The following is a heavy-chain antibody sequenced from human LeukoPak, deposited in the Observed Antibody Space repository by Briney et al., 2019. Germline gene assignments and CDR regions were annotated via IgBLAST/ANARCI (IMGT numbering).Heavy chain of an antibody. CDR1: GASINSHY. V-gene: IGHV4-59*11. CDR3: ARDGIQRNLDY. J-gene: IGHJ4*02. Sequence: SETLSLTCTVSGASINSHYWSWIRQPPGKGLEWIGHIYYNGSPNYNPSLKSRVTISVDTSKNQFYLKMTSVTAADTAMYYCARDGIQRNLDYWGQGTLVTVSS. D-gene: IGHD1-14*01. CDR2: IYYNGSP.